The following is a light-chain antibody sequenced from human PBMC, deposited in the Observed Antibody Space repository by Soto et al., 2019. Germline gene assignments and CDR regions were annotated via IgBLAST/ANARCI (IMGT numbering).Light chain of an antibody. CDR1: QSDSSSY. CDR3: QQYGSSPLT. Sequence: EIVLTQSPGTLSLSPGERATLSCRASQSDSSSYLAWYQQKPGQAPRLLIYSASNRATGIQDRFSGSGSGTDFTLTISRLEPEDFAVYYCQQYGSSPLTFGQGTKVEIK. CDR2: SAS. V-gene: IGKV3-20*01. J-gene: IGKJ1*01.